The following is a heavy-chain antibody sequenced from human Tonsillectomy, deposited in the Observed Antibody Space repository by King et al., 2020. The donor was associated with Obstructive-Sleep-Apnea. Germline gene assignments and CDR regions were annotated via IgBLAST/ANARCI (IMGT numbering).Heavy chain of an antibody. Sequence: QLQESGPGLVKPSETLSLTCTVSGGSISSRSHYWGWIRQPPGKGLEWIGYIYFSGSAYYNSSLKSRATISVDTSKNQFSLNLGRVTVPDTAVYYCARRSGTYPFDYWGQGTLVAVSS. V-gene: IGHV4-39*01. D-gene: IGHD1-1*01. J-gene: IGHJ4*02. CDR3: ARRSGTYPFDY. CDR1: GGSISSRSHY. CDR2: IYFSGSA.